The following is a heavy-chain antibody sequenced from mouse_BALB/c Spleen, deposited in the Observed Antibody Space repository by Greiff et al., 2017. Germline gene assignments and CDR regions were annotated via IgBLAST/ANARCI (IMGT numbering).Heavy chain of an antibody. CDR1: GYTFTSYV. CDR3: TRWGFDRYDERGDY. V-gene: IGHV1-14*01. CDR2: INPYNDGT. D-gene: IGHD2-14*01. Sequence: EVQLQQSGPELVKPGASVKMSCKASGYTFTSYVMHWVKQKPGQGLEWIGYINPYNDGTKYNEKFKGKATLTSDKSSSTAYMELSSPTSEDSAVYYCTRWGFDRYDERGDYWGQGTTLTVSS. J-gene: IGHJ2*01.